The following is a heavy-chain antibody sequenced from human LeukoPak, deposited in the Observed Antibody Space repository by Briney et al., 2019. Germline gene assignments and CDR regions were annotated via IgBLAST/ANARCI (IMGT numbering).Heavy chain of an antibody. CDR3: GRDALVGYFSYYYMYV. D-gene: IGHD2-15*01. Sequence: SETLSLTCTVSGGSISSHYWTWIRQSPVKGLEWIGDVSNSGSTSYNPSLKSRVTISIDTSKNQFSLKLSSVTAADTAVYYCGRDALVGYFSYYYMYVWGKGTTVTVSS. CDR1: GGSISSHY. CDR2: VSNSGST. J-gene: IGHJ6*03. V-gene: IGHV4-59*11.